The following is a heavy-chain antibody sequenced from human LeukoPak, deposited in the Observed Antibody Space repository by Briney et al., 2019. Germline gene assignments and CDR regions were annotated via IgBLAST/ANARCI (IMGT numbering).Heavy chain of an antibody. Sequence: SETLSLTCTVSGYSLSSGYYWGWIRQPPGKGLEWIGSIYHSGSTYYNPSLKSRVTISVDTSKNQFSLKLSSVTAADTAVYYCARRVGSSGWYSVDWFDPWGQGTLVTVSS. D-gene: IGHD6-19*01. CDR2: IYHSGST. J-gene: IGHJ5*02. CDR3: ARRVGSSGWYSVDWFDP. CDR1: GYSLSSGYY. V-gene: IGHV4-38-2*02.